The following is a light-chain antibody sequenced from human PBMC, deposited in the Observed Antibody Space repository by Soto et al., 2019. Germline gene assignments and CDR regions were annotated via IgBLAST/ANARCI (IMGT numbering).Light chain of an antibody. CDR1: GTDVGQYNY. V-gene: IGLV2-8*01. CDR3: SSYGGFNNVL. J-gene: IGLJ2*01. Sequence: QSALTQPPSASGSPGQSVTISCTGAGTDVGQYNYVSWYQQHPGKAPKLLIHHVSRRPSGVPARFSGSKSGNTASLTVPGLQTEDEADYYCSSYGGFNNVLFGGGTKVTVL. CDR2: HVS.